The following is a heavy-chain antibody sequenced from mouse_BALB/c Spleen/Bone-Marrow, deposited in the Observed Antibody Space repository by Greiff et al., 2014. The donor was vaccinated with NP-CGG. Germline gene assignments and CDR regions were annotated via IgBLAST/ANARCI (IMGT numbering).Heavy chain of an antibody. J-gene: IGHJ3*01. CDR1: GYAFTNYL. V-gene: IGHV1-54*03. CDR3: ARRDGNYAWFAY. D-gene: IGHD2-1*01. Sequence: VQLQESGAELVRPGTSVKVSCKASGYAFTNYLIEWVKQRPGQGLEWIGVINPGSGGTNYNEKFKGEATLTADKSSSTAYMQLSSLTSDDSAVYFCARRDGNYAWFAYWGQGTLVTVSA. CDR2: INPGSGGT.